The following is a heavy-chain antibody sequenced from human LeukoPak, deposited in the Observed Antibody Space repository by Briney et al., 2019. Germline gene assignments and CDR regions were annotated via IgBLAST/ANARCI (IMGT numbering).Heavy chain of an antibody. D-gene: IGHD6-6*01. Sequence: SSETLSLTCTVSGGSISSSSYYWSWIRQPPGKGLEWIGYIYYSGSTNYNPSLKSRVTISVDTSKNQFSLKLSSVTAADTAVYYCARDSEANGYSSSSGFDPWGQGTLVTVSS. CDR1: GGSISSSSYY. V-gene: IGHV4-61*01. J-gene: IGHJ5*02. CDR3: ARDSEANGYSSSSGFDP. CDR2: IYYSGST.